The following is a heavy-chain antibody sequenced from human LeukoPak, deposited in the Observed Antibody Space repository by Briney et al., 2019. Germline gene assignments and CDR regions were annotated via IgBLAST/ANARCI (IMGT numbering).Heavy chain of an antibody. Sequence: GGSLRLSCAASGFTFSSSAMTWVRQVLGKGLEWVSTTGVSGSYYADSVKGRFTISRDNSKNTLYLQVNSLRAEDTAVYYCARCYTYGTTWFGGLDVWGQGTTVTVSS. J-gene: IGHJ6*02. D-gene: IGHD3-10*01. CDR1: GFTFSSSA. CDR2: TGVSGS. V-gene: IGHV3-23*01. CDR3: ARCYTYGTTWFGGLDV.